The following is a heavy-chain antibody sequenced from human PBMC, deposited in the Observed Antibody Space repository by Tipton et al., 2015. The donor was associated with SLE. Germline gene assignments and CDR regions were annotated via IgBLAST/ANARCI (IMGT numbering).Heavy chain of an antibody. CDR1: SGSISGYY. CDR3: ASWTYGSSSPDY. D-gene: IGHD6-6*01. CDR2: MYTSGSI. Sequence: TLSLTCTVSSGSISGYYWSWIRQPAGKGLEWIGRMYTSGSINSNPSLKSRVTMSVDTSKSQFSLDLNSVTAADTAVYYCASWTYGSSSPDYWGQGTLVTVSS. J-gene: IGHJ4*02. V-gene: IGHV4-4*07.